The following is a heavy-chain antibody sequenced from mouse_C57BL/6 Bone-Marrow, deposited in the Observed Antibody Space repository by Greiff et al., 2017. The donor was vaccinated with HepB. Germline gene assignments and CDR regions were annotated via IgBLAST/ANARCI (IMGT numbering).Heavy chain of an antibody. CDR2: IYPGGGYT. J-gene: IGHJ4*01. V-gene: IGHV1-63*01. CDR3: ARNFYDAMDY. Sequence: VQLQQSGAELVRPGTSVKMSCKASGYTFTNYWIGWAKQRPGHGLEWIGDIYPGGGYTNYNEKFKGKATLTADKSSSTAYMQFSSLTSEDSAIYYCARNFYDAMDYWGQGTSVTVSS. CDR1: GYTFTNYW.